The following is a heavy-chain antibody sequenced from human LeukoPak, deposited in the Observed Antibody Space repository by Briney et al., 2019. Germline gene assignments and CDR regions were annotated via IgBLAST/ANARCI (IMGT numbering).Heavy chain of an antibody. J-gene: IGHJ4*02. D-gene: IGHD2-2*01. Sequence: NTGGSLRLSCAASGFTLNSYTLSWVRQAPGKGLEWVSSISSTSSYIHYADSVKGRFTISRDNPDNVVYLQMNSLRAEDTAVYYCAKHADIVVVPAAMNYFDYWGQGTLVTVSS. CDR2: ISSTSSYI. CDR1: GFTLNSYT. CDR3: AKHADIVVVPAAMNYFDY. V-gene: IGHV3-21*04.